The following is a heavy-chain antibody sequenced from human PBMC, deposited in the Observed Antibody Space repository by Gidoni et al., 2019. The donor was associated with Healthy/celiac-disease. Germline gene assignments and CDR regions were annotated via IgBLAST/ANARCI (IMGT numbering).Heavy chain of an antibody. CDR1: GFTFSSDA. J-gene: IGHJ4*02. V-gene: IGHV3-23*01. CDR3: AKPRGVVGAAIFDY. D-gene: IGHD1-26*01. Sequence: EVQLLESGGGLVQPGGSLSLSCAALGFTFSSDAMIWVRHAPGKGVEWVSAISGSGGSTYYADSVKGRFTISRDNSKNTLYLQMNSLRAEDTAVYYCAKPRGVVGAAIFDYWGQGTLVTVSS. CDR2: ISGSGGST.